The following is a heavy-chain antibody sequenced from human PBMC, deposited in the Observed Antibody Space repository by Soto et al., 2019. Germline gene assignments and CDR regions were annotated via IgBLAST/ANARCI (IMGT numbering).Heavy chain of an antibody. D-gene: IGHD2-2*02. J-gene: IGHJ5*02. CDR2: INHSGST. CDR1: GYSISSGYY. Sequence: SETLSLTCAVSGYSISSGYYWGWLRQPPGKGLEWIGEINHSGSTNYNPSLKSRVTISVDTSKNQFSLKLSSVTAADTAVYYCARGSEYCSSTSCYTREFWFDPWGQGTLVTVS. CDR3: ARGSEYCSSTSCYTREFWFDP. V-gene: IGHV4-38-2*01.